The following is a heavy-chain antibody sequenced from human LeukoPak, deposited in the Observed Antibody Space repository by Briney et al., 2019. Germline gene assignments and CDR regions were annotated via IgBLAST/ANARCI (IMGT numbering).Heavy chain of an antibody. CDR2: ISYDGSIK. Sequence: GGSLTLSCAASGVTFSSYAMHWVRQAPRKGLERVAVISYDGSIKNYADSVMGRFTISRDNSKNTLYLQMNSLRAEDTAVYYCARDFRVITTPPFDYWGQGTLVTVSS. CDR1: GVTFSSYA. D-gene: IGHD3-22*01. CDR3: ARDFRVITTPPFDY. J-gene: IGHJ4*02. V-gene: IGHV3-30*04.